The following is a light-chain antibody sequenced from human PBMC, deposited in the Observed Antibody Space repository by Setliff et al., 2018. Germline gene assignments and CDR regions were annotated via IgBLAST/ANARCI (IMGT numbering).Light chain of an antibody. CDR1: FGAYGSAY. CDR2: EVS. J-gene: IGLJ1*01. CDR3: SSYAGNYIYV. V-gene: IGLV2-8*01. Sequence: QSALTQPASVSGSPEQSITISCTGEFGAYGSAYVSWYQQHPGKAPKLIIYEVSKRPSGVPDRFSGSKSGNTASLTVSGLQAEDEADYYCSSYAGNYIYVFGSGTKVTVL.